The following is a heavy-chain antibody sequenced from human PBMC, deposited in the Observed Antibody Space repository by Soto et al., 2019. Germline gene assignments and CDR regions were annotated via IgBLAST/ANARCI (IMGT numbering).Heavy chain of an antibody. CDR2: IWYDGSNK. V-gene: IGHV3-33*01. J-gene: IGHJ4*02. Sequence: QVQLVESGGGVVQPGRSLRLSCAASGFTFSSYGMHWVRQAPGKGLEWVAVIWYDGSNKYYADSVKGRFTISRDNSKNTLYLQMNSLRAEDTAVYYCARVLGATYCSSTSCRIDYWGQGTLVTVSS. D-gene: IGHD2-2*01. CDR1: GFTFSSYG. CDR3: ARVLGATYCSSTSCRIDY.